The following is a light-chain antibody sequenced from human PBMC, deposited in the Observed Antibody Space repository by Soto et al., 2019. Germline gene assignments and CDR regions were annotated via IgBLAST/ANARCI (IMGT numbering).Light chain of an antibody. V-gene: IGLV2-11*01. CDR3: CSYAGEYKYV. CDR1: SSDVGAYNF. J-gene: IGLJ1*01. Sequence: QSVLTQPRSVSGSPGQSVTISCNGSSSDVGAYNFASWYQQHPGAAPKLLIHDVNKRPPGVPDRFSASKSGNTASLTISGLQAEDEADYYCCSYAGEYKYVFGSGTKLTVL. CDR2: DVN.